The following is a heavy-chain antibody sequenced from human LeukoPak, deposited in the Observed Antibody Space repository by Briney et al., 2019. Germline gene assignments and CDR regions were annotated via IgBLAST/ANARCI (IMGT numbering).Heavy chain of an antibody. CDR3: ARGGSGSYVVDP. CDR2: INHSGST. CDR1: GVSINTYY. J-gene: IGHJ5*02. Sequence: SETLSLTCTVSGVSINTYYWSWIRQPPGKGLEWIGEINHSGSTNYNPSLKSRVTISVDTSKNQFSLKLSSMTAADTAVYFCARGGSGSYVVDPWGQGTLVIVSS. D-gene: IGHD3-10*01. V-gene: IGHV4-34*01.